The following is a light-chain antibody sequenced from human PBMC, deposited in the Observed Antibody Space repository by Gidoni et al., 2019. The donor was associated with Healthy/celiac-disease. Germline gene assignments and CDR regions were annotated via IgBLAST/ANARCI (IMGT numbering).Light chain of an antibody. CDR2: GNS. CDR1: SSNTGAGYD. CDR3: QSYDSSLV. J-gene: IGLJ2*01. Sequence: QSVLTQPPSVSGPPGQRVTISCPGSSSNTGAGYDVHWYQQLPGTAPKLLIYGNSNRPSGVPDRFSGSKSGTSASLAITGLQAEDEADYYCQSYDSSLVFGGGTKLTVL. V-gene: IGLV1-40*01.